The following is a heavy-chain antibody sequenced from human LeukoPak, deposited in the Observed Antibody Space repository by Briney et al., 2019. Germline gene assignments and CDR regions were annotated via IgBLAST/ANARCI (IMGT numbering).Heavy chain of an antibody. Sequence: PSETLSLTCAVYGGSFSGYYWSWIRQPPGKGLEWSGEINHSGSTNYTPSLKSRVTISVDTSKNQFSLKLSSVTAADTAVYYCARGRAPXSXGXXYRSPYSDYWGQGTLVTVSS. V-gene: IGHV4-34*01. D-gene: IGHD3-10*01. CDR2: INHSGST. J-gene: IGHJ4*02. CDR1: GGSFSGYY. CDR3: ARGRAPXSXGXXYRSPYSDY.